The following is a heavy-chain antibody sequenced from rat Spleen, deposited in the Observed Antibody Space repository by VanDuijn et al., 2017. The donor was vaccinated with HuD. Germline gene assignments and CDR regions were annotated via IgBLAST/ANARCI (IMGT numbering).Heavy chain of an antibody. V-gene: IGHV2S75*01. J-gene: IGHJ3*01. CDR3: TRESLPGYNSHWFVY. Sequence: QVQLKESGPVLVQASETLSLTCTVSGFSLTNYGVIWVRQSPGKGLEWMGIIWGNGNTDYNSALKSRLSINRETSKSQVFLKMNSLQTEDTAIYFCTRESLPGYNSHWFVYWGQGTLVTVSS. CDR2: IWGNGNT. D-gene: IGHD1-4*01. CDR1: GFSLTNYG.